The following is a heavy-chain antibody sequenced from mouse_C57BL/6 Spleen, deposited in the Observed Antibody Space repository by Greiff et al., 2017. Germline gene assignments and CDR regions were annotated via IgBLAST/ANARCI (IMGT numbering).Heavy chain of an antibody. Sequence: QVQLQQPGAELVKPGASVKMSCKASGYTFTSYWITWVKQRPGQGLEWIGDIYPGSGSTNYNEKFKSKATLTVDTSSSTAYMQLSSLTSEDSAVYYCARGESNWEVYYAMDDWGQGTSVTVSS. D-gene: IGHD4-1*01. CDR3: ARGESNWEVYYAMDD. CDR2: IYPGSGST. J-gene: IGHJ4*01. CDR1: GYTFTSYW. V-gene: IGHV1-55*01.